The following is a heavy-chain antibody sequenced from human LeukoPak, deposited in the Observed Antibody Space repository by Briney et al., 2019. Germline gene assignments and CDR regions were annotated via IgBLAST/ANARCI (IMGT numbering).Heavy chain of an antibody. D-gene: IGHD4-17*01. J-gene: IGHJ3*02. V-gene: IGHV1-69*04. Sequence: GASVKVSCKASGGTFSSYAISWVRQAPGQGLEWMGRIIPILGIANYAQKFQGRVTITADKSTSTAYMELSSLRSEDTAVYYCARDFGRNGDFHAFDIWGQGTMVTVSS. CDR1: GGTFSSYA. CDR3: ARDFGRNGDFHAFDI. CDR2: IIPILGIA.